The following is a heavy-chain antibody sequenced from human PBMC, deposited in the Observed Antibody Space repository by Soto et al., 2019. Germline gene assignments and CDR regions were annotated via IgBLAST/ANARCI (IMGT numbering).Heavy chain of an antibody. Sequence: GGSLRLSCSASGFTFSSYAMHWVRQAPGKGLEYVSAIKNSGGSTNYADSFKGRFTVSRDNSKNTLYLQMSSLRSEDTAVYYCATYHYRWLQFSWGQGTLVTVSS. J-gene: IGHJ5*02. CDR1: GFTFSSYA. V-gene: IGHV3-64D*08. CDR2: IKNSGGST. D-gene: IGHD5-12*01. CDR3: ATYHYRWLQFS.